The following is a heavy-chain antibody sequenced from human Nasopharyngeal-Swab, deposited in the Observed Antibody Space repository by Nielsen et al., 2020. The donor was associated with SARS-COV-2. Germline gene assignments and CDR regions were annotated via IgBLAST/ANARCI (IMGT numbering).Heavy chain of an antibody. V-gene: IGHV4-34*01. CDR3: ARGDLGIAVAKQPFDY. CDR2: INHSGST. Sequence: SETMSLTCALYGRSFSGHYWSWIRHPPGKGLEWIGEINHSGSTNHNPSLKSRVTISVDTSKNQFSLKLSSVTAADTAVYYCARGDLGIAVAKQPFDYWGQGTLVTVSS. D-gene: IGHD6-19*01. J-gene: IGHJ4*02. CDR1: GRSFSGHY.